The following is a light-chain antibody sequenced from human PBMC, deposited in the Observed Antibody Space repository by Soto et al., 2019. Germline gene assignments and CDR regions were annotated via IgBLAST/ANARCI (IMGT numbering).Light chain of an antibody. J-gene: IGKJ5*01. CDR3: QQRNDWPIT. V-gene: IGKV3-11*01. CDR1: QSVGTY. CDR2: DAS. Sequence: EFVLTQSPATLSLSPGERATLSCRASQSVGTYLVWYQHKPGQAPRLLIYDASKRATGIPARFSGSGSGTDFTLTISRLEPEDFAVYFCQQRNDWPITFGHGTRLDMK.